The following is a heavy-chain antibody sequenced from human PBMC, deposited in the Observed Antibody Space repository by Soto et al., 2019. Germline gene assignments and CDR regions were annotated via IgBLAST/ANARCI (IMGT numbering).Heavy chain of an antibody. CDR1: SYSISSGYY. V-gene: IGHV4-38-2*02. D-gene: IGHD3-22*01. Sequence: PSETLSLTCAVASYSISSGYYWGWIRQPPGKGLEWVGSIYHSGITYYNPYLKSRVTISVDTSKNQFSLKRSSVTAADTAVYYGARDRPLGIDSSGAPSGGIFDYWGQGTLVTVSS. CDR2: IYHSGIT. J-gene: IGHJ4*02. CDR3: ARDRPLGIDSSGAPSGGIFDY.